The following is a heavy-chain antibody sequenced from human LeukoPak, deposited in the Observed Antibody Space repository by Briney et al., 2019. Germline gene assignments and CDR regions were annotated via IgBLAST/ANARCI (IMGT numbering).Heavy chain of an antibody. V-gene: IGHV4-38-2*02. CDR2: IYHSEST. Sequence: SETLSLTCTVPGYSISSGYYWGWIRRPPGKGREWIGSIYHSESTYYNPSLKSRVTISVDTSKNQFSLKLSSVTAADTAVYYCARGLYSSGWCADYWGQGTLVTVSS. CDR1: GYSISSGYY. CDR3: ARGLYSSGWCADY. D-gene: IGHD6-19*01. J-gene: IGHJ4*02.